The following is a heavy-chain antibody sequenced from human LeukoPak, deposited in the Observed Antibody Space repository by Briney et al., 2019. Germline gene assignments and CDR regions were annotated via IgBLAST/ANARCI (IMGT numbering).Heavy chain of an antibody. Sequence: GGSLRLSCAASGFTFSCYAMHWVRQAPGKGLEWVAVISYDGSNKYYADSVKGRFTISRDNSKNTLYLQMNSLRAEDTAVYYCARDRGGYDPWGQGTLVTVSS. V-gene: IGHV3-30-3*01. J-gene: IGHJ5*02. D-gene: IGHD5-24*01. CDR3: ARDRGGYDP. CDR1: GFTFSCYA. CDR2: ISYDGSNK.